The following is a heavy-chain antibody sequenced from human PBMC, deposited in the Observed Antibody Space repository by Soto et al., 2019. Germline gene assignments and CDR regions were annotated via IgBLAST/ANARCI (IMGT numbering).Heavy chain of an antibody. J-gene: IGHJ4*02. CDR1: GYTFTGYY. D-gene: IGHD4-17*01. CDR3: ARGGFHDYGDYVLSY. CDR2: INPNSGGT. V-gene: IGHV1-2*04. Sequence: QVQLVQSGAEVKKPGASVKVSCKASGYTFTGYYMHWVRQAPGQVLELMGWINPNSGGTNYAQKFQGWVTMTRDTSISTAYMELSRLRSDETAVYYCARGGFHDYGDYVLSYWGQGTLVTVSS.